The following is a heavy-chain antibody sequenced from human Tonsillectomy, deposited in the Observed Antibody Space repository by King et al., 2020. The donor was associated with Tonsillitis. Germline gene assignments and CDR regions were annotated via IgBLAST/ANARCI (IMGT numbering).Heavy chain of an antibody. CDR1: GYTFTRYD. J-gene: IGHJ6*02. Sequence: VQLVQSGAEVKKPGASVRVSCKASGYTFTRYDIYWVRQAPGQRLEWMGWINGGNGKTKYSQKFQGRVTITRDTSATTGYMELSSLRSEDTAVYYCARASSDYYNGMDVWGQGTTVTV. CDR2: INGGNGKT. V-gene: IGHV1-3*01. CDR3: ARASSDYYNGMDV.